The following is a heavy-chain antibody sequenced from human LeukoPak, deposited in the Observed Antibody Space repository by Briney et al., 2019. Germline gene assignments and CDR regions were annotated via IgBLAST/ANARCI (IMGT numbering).Heavy chain of an antibody. Sequence: PGGSLRLSCAASGFTFSSHWMHWVRQAPGKGLVWVSRINSDGSSTNYADSVKGRFTISRDNAKNTLYLQMNSLRAEDTAVYYCARAQHSGYERYQYYFDYWGQGTLVTVSS. CDR1: GFTFSSHW. CDR2: INSDGSST. D-gene: IGHD5-12*01. J-gene: IGHJ4*02. CDR3: ARAQHSGYERYQYYFDY. V-gene: IGHV3-74*01.